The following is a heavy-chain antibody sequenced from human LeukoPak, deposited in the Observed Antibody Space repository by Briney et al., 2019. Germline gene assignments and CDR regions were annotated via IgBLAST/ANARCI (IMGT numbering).Heavy chain of an antibody. CDR2: IKQDGSEK. J-gene: IGHJ6*03. CDR1: GFTSSSYW. D-gene: IGHD3-10*01. V-gene: IGHV3-7*01. Sequence: GGSLRLSRAASGFTSSSYWMSWVPQAPGKGLEGVANIKQDGSEKYYEDSVKGRFTISRDNGKNSLYLQMNSLRAEDTAVYYCAREVRYYYYYMDVWGKGTTVTVSS. CDR3: AREVRYYYYYMDV.